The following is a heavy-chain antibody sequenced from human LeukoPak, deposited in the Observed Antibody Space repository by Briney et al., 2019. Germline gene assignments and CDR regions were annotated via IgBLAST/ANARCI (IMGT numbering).Heavy chain of an antibody. CDR1: GGSISSYY. CDR3: ARVGFGGFGELWFDP. J-gene: IGHJ5*02. V-gene: IGHV4-59*01. CDR2: IYYSGST. D-gene: IGHD3-10*01. Sequence: KPSETLSLTCTVSGGSISSYYWSWIRQPPGKGVEWIGYIYYSGSTNYNPSLKSRVTISVDTSKNQFSLKLSSVTAADTAVYYCARVGFGGFGELWFDPWGQGTLVTVSS.